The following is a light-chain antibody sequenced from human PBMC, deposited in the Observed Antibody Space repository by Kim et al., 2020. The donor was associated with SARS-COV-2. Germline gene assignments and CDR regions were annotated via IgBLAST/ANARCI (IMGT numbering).Light chain of an antibody. CDR2: EDT. V-gene: IGLV3-1*01. CDR1: KLEEKF. CDR3: QTWDSSTVV. Sequence: SYELTQPPSVSVSLGQAASITCSGDKLEEKFASWFQQKPGQSPVLVIYEDTKRPSGIPERISGSTSGNTATLTISGTQAMDEADYYCQTWDSSTVVFGGG. J-gene: IGLJ3*02.